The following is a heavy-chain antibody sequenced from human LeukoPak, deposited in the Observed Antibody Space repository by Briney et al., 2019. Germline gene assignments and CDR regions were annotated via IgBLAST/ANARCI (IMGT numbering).Heavy chain of an antibody. V-gene: IGHV4-59*01. D-gene: IGHD2-15*01. Sequence: SETLSLTCTVSGGSISSYYWSWIRQPPGKGLEWIGYIYYSGSTNYNPSLKSRVTISVDTSKNQFSLKLSSVTAADTAVYYCARDGGYCSGGSCYINYYYGMDVWGQGTTVTVSS. CDR3: ARDGGYCSGGSCYINYYYGMDV. J-gene: IGHJ6*02. CDR1: GGSISSYY. CDR2: IYYSGST.